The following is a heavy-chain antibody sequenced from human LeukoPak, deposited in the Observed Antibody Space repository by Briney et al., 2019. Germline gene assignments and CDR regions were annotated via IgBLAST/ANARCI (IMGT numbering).Heavy chain of an antibody. CDR3: ARDLDYYDSTWFDP. V-gene: IGHV4-39*07. D-gene: IGHD3-22*01. J-gene: IGHJ5*02. Sequence: PSETLSLTCTVSGGSISSSSYYWGWIRQPPGKGLEWIGSIYYSGSTNYSPSLKSRVTISVDTSRNQFSLNLTSVTAADTAVYYCARDLDYYDSTWFDPWGQGTLVTVSS. CDR1: GGSISSSSYY. CDR2: IYYSGST.